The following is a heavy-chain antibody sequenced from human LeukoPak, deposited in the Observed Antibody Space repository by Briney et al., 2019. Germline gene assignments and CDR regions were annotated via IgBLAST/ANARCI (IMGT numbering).Heavy chain of an antibody. J-gene: IGHJ4*02. CDR2: ISGSGGGT. V-gene: IGHV3-23*01. CDR3: AKTGQQWLAPPSFDY. Sequence: PGGSLRLSCAASGFTFDDYAMNWVRQAPGKGLEWVSGISGSGGGTYYADSVKGRFTISRDNSKNTLYLQMNSLRAEDTAIYYCAKTGQQWLAPPSFDYWGQGTLVTVSS. CDR1: GFTFDDYA. D-gene: IGHD6-19*01.